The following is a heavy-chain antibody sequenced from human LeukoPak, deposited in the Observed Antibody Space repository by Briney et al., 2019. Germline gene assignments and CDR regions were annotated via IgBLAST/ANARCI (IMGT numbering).Heavy chain of an antibody. Sequence: SETLPLTCAVYGGSFSGYYWSWIRQPPGKGLEWIGEINHSGSTNYNPSLKSRVTISVDTSKNQFSLKLSSVTAADTAVYYCARRTGSLFYYYYYMDVWGKGTTVTISS. CDR2: INHSGST. CDR3: ARRTGSLFYYYYYMDV. CDR1: GGSFSGYY. J-gene: IGHJ6*03. D-gene: IGHD1-1*01. V-gene: IGHV4-34*01.